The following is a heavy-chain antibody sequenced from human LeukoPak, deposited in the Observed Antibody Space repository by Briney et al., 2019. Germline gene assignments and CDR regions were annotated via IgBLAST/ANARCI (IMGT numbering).Heavy chain of an antibody. CDR2: ISYDGSNK. Sequence: GGSLRLSCAASGFTFSSYAMHWVRQAPGKGLEWVAVISYDGSNKYYADSVKGRFTISRDNSKNTLYLQMNSLRAGDTAVYYCASLLPKSQDAFDIWGQGTMVTVSS. V-gene: IGHV3-30-3*01. J-gene: IGHJ3*02. CDR3: ASLLPKSQDAFDI. D-gene: IGHD3-10*01. CDR1: GFTFSSYA.